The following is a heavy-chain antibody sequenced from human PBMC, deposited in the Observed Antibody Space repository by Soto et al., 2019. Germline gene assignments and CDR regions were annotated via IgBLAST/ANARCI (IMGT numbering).Heavy chain of an antibody. V-gene: IGHV1-69*02. CDR3: ARGDSGSYFPDY. CDR1: GGTSSSYT. Sequence: QVQLVQSGAEVKMPGSSVKVSCKAAGGTSSSYTISWVRQAPGQGLEWMGRIIPIIGMADYAQKFQGRVTITADKSTITAYMELSSLSFKDTAVYYCARGDSGSYFPDYWGQGALVT. J-gene: IGHJ4*02. CDR2: IIPIIGMA. D-gene: IGHD3-10*01.